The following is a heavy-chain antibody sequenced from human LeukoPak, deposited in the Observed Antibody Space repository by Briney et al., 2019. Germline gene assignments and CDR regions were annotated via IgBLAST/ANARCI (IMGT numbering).Heavy chain of an antibody. D-gene: IGHD1-26*01. CDR1: GGSISGYY. Sequence: PSETLSLTCAVSGGSISGYYWGWIRQPPGRGLEWIGYIYYTGSTNYSPSLKSRVTISVDTSKNQFSLKLSSVTAADTAVYYCARAGWGIVGATTFDYWGQGTLVTVSS. J-gene: IGHJ4*02. CDR3: ARAGWGIVGATTFDY. CDR2: IYYTGST. V-gene: IGHV4-59*01.